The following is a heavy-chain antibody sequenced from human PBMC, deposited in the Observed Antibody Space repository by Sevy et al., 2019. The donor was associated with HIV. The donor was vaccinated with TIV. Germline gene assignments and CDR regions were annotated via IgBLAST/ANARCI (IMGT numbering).Heavy chain of an antibody. D-gene: IGHD3-10*01. V-gene: IGHV1-69*13. CDR3: AARSYDSGSYKFDY. CDR1: GDTFSNYA. Sequence: ASVKVSCKASGDTFSNYAINWVRQAPGQGLEWMGGLFPIFGTPNYAQKFQGRVTITADESTSTAYMQMSGLRSEDTSLFYCAARSYDSGSYKFDYWGQGTLVTVSS. CDR2: LFPIFGTP. J-gene: IGHJ4*02.